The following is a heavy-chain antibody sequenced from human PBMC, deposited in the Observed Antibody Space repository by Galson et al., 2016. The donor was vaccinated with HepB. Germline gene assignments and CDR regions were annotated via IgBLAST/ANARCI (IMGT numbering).Heavy chain of an antibody. Sequence: SLRLSCAASGFTFSSYSMNWVRQAPGKGLEWVSSISSSRSYIFYADSVKGRFTISRDNAKNSLSLQMNSLRAEDTAVYYCARLGGILNWNYVKDNGMDVWGQGTKVTVSS. CDR2: ISSSRSYI. D-gene: IGHD1-7*01. V-gene: IGHV3-21*01. CDR1: GFTFSSYS. CDR3: ARLGGILNWNYVKDNGMDV. J-gene: IGHJ6*02.